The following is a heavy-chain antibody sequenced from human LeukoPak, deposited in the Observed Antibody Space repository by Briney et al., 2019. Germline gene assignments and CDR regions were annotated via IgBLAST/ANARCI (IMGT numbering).Heavy chain of an antibody. J-gene: IGHJ4*02. D-gene: IGHD2-15*01. Sequence: GGPLRLSCAVSGFTFSSYAMSWVRQAPGKGLEWVSAISGSGGNTHYADSVKGRFTISRDNSKNTLYLQMNSLRAEDTAVYYCARRIESWYYFDYWGQGTLVTVSS. V-gene: IGHV3-23*01. CDR2: ISGSGGNT. CDR1: GFTFSSYA. CDR3: ARRIESWYYFDY.